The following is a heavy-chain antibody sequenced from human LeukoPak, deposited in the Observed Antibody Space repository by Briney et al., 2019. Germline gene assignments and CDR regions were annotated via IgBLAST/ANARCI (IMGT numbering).Heavy chain of an antibody. V-gene: IGHV1-46*01. CDR1: GYSFTSYC. Sequence: ASVKVSCKASGYSFTSYCMHWVRQAPGQGLEWMGMITPSDGGTTYAQKFQGRVTMTRDTSTSTVYMELSSLRSEDTAVYYCAKCRVSSSGSADYWGQGTLVTVSS. CDR3: AKCRVSSSGSADY. CDR2: ITPSDGGT. J-gene: IGHJ4*02. D-gene: IGHD3-22*01.